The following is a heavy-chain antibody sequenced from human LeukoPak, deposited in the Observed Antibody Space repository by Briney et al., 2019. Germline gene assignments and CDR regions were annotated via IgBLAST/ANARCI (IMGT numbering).Heavy chain of an antibody. J-gene: IGHJ1*01. CDR1: GGSFSAYY. D-gene: IGHD3-22*01. Sequence: SETPSLTCAVYGGSFSAYYWSWIRQPPGKGLEWIGEINHGGSTNYNPSLKGRVTISVDTSQNQVSLKLSSVTAADTAVYYCAHSSDYQQHCGQGTLVTVSS. V-gene: IGHV4-34*01. CDR2: INHGGST. CDR3: AHSSDYQQH.